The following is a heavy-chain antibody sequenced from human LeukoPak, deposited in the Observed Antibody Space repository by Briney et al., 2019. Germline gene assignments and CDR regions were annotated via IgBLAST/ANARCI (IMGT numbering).Heavy chain of an antibody. V-gene: IGHV3-21*01. CDR1: GFTFSSYS. CDR3: GRQAAPDY. D-gene: IGHD2-15*01. CDR2: ISHISSNI. J-gene: IGHJ4*02. Sequence: GGSLRLSFAASGFTFSSYSVNWVRQAPGQGLEWVSSISHISSNIYYADSVKGRFTISRDNAKNSLYLQMHSLRAEDTAVYYCGRQAAPDYWGQGTLVTVSS.